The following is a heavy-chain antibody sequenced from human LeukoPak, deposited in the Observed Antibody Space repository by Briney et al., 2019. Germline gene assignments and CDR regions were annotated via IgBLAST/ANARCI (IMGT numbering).Heavy chain of an antibody. D-gene: IGHD2-21*02. CDR3: ARGAYCGGDCSSSDAFDI. J-gene: IGHJ3*02. CDR1: GYTFINYG. CDR2: ISAYNGNT. V-gene: IGHV1-18*01. Sequence: ASVKVSCEASGYTFINYGVSWVRQAPGQGLEWMGWISAYNGNTNYAQNLQGRVTMTTDTSTSTGYLELRSLRSDDTAVYYCARGAYCGGDCSSSDAFDIWGQGTMVTVSS.